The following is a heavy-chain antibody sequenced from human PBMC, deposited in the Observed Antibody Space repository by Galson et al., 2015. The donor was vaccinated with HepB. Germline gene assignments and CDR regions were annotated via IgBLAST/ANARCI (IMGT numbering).Heavy chain of an antibody. Sequence: QSGAEVKKPGESLRISCKGSGYSFTSYWISWVRQMPGKGLEWMGRIDPSDSYTNYSPSFQGHVTISADKSISTAYLQWSSLKASDTAMYYCARLPGYFDWLEGNWFDPWGQGTLVTVSS. CDR3: ARLPGYFDWLEGNWFDP. D-gene: IGHD3-9*01. V-gene: IGHV5-10-1*01. CDR1: GYSFTSYW. CDR2: IDPSDSYT. J-gene: IGHJ5*02.